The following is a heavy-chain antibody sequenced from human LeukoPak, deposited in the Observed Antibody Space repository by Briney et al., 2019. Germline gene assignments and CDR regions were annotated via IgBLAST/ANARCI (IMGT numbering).Heavy chain of an antibody. D-gene: IGHD6-13*01. CDR3: ARARPSSSTFDY. CDR2: IIPIFGTA. Sequence: GASVKVSFKASGGTFSSYAISWVRQAPGQGLEWMGGIIPIFGTANYAQKFQGRVTITADESTSTAYMELSSLRSEDTAVYYCARARPSSSTFDYWGQGTLVTDSS. J-gene: IGHJ4*02. CDR1: GGTFSSYA. V-gene: IGHV1-69*13.